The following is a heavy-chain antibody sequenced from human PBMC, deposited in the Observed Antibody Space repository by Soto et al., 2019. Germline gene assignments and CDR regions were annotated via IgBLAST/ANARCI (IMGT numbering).Heavy chain of an antibody. J-gene: IGHJ4*02. D-gene: IGHD6-13*01. CDR2: FDPEDGET. V-gene: IGHV1-24*01. CDR3: ATLSLLAAGNFDY. Sequence: GASVKVSCKVSGYTLTELSMHWVRQAPGKGLEWMGGFDPEDGETIYAQEFQGRVTMTEDTSTDTAYMELSSLRSEDTAVYYCATLSLLAAGNFDYWGQGTLVTVSS. CDR1: GYTLTELS.